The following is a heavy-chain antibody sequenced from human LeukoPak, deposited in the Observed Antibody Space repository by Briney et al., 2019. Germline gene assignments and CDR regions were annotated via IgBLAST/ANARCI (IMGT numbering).Heavy chain of an antibody. J-gene: IGHJ4*02. CDR3: ARNPYGEYYFDF. V-gene: IGHV3-30-3*01. CDR2: LSGDGNTD. CDR1: GFTFSSCA. Sequence: GGSLRLSCVASGFTFSSCAMHWVRQAPGKGLERVAVLSGDGNTDNYADSVKGRFTISRDNSKNTLYLQMNSLRFEDTAVYYCARNPYGEYYFDFWGQGTLVTVPS. D-gene: IGHD4-17*01.